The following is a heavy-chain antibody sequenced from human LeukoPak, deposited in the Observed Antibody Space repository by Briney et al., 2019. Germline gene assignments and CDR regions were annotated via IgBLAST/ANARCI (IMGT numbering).Heavy chain of an antibody. J-gene: IGHJ4*02. CDR3: ARAVVSLWFGEFSDAPGDY. V-gene: IGHV1-46*01. CDR2: INPSGGST. CDR1: GYTLTGHY. Sequence: ASVKVSCKASGYTLTGHYMHWVRQAPGQGLEWMGIINPSGGSTSYAQKFQGRVTMTRDMSTSTVYMELSSLRSEDTAVYYCARAVVSLWFGEFSDAPGDYWGQGTLVTVSS. D-gene: IGHD3-10*01.